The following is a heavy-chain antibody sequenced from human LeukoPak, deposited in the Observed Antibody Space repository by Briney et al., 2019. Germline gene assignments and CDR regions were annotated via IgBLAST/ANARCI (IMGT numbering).Heavy chain of an antibody. J-gene: IGHJ4*02. CDR3: ARDRASTRSGSYFDY. V-gene: IGHV4-30-4*08. D-gene: IGHD1-26*01. CDR1: SGSLSSGDYY. Sequence: PSETLSLTCTVSSGSLSSGDYYWSWIRQPPRKNLGWIGYIYYNGDTHYNSSLESRVTISVDTSKNQFSLKLSSVTAADTAVYYCARDRASTRSGSYFDYWGQGTLVTVSS. CDR2: IYYNGDT.